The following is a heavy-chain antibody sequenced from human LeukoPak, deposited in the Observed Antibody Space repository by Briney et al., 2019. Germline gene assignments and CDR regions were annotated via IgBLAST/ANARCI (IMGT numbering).Heavy chain of an antibody. CDR3: AKDDAWLRFGE. V-gene: IGHV3-23*01. CDR2: ISPSGDIT. D-gene: IGHD3-10*01. Sequence: GGSLRLSCAASGFTLSRYAMSWVRPAPGKGLEWVSSISPSGDITYYADSVKGRFTISRDNSKNTLYLEVISLTAEDTAVYYCAKDDAWLRFGEWSQGTLVTVSS. CDR1: GFTLSRYA. J-gene: IGHJ4*02.